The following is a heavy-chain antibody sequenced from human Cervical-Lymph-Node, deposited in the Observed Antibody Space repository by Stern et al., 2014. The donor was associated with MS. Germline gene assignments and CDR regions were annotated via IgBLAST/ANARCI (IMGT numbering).Heavy chain of an antibody. CDR3: ASAYSSSHYYFDY. CDR1: GFRFSRYA. V-gene: IGHV3-33*01. Sequence: VQLVESGGGVVQPGRSLRLSCAASGFRFSRYAMHCVRQAPGKGLEWVARRRYDESNPYYADSVTGRFTITRDNFKNTLYLQMNSLRAEDTAVYYCASAYSSSHYYFDYWGQGTLVTVSS. J-gene: IGHJ4*02. D-gene: IGHD6-13*01. CDR2: RRYDESNP.